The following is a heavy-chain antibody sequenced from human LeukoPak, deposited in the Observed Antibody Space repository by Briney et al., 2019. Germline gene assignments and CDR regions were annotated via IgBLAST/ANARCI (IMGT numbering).Heavy chain of an antibody. D-gene: IGHD6-19*01. J-gene: IGHJ4*02. CDR1: GGSISSYY. V-gene: IGHV4-59*01. CDR3: ARESPIAVAGTFDY. CDR2: IYYSGST. Sequence: PSETLSITCTVSGGSISSYYWSWIRQPPGKGLEWIGYIYYSGSTNYNPSLKSRVTISVDTSKNQFSLKLSSVTAADTAVYYCARESPIAVAGTFDYWGQGTLVTVSS.